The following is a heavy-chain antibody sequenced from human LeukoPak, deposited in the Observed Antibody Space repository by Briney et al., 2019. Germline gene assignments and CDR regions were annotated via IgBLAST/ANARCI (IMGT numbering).Heavy chain of an antibody. CDR3: ARGQSREPRDFDY. J-gene: IGHJ4*02. V-gene: IGHV4-34*01. Sequence: SETLSLTSAVYGGSFSGYYWSWIRQPPGKGLEWSGEINHSGSTNYNPSLKSRVTISVDTSKNQFSLKLSSLTAADTAVYYCARGQSREPRDFDYCGQGTLVTVSS. CDR2: INHSGST. CDR1: GGSFSGYY.